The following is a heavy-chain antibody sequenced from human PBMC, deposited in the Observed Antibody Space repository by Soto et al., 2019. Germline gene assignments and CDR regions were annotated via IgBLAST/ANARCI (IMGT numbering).Heavy chain of an antibody. J-gene: IGHJ5*02. CDR2: IYSSGNT. V-gene: IGHV4-4*07. D-gene: IGHD3-3*01. Sequence: SEMLSLTCSVPGGTISCYYWTWIRQPAGKGLEWIGRIYSSGNTNYNPSLQSRVTMSLDTSNNQFSLRLTSVTAADTAVYYCARGQRFSDWFDPWGQGTLVTVSS. CDR3: ARGQRFSDWFDP. CDR1: GGTISCYY.